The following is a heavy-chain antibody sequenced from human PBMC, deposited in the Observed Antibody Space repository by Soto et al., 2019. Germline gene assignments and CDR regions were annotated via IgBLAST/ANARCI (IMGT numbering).Heavy chain of an antibody. CDR2: IYYSGST. J-gene: IGHJ6*02. V-gene: IGHV4-31*03. Sequence: SETLSLTCTVSGGSIRSGGYYWSWIRQHPGKGLEWIGYIYYSGSTYYNPSLKSRVTISVDTSKNQFSLKLSSVTAADTAVYYCARDLPDSAMPDYYYYGMDVWGQGTTVTVSS. CDR1: GGSIRSGGYY. CDR3: ARDLPDSAMPDYYYYGMDV. D-gene: IGHD5-18*01.